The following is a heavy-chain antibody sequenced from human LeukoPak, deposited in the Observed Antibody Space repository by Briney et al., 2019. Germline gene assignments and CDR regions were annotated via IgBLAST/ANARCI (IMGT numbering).Heavy chain of an antibody. Sequence: GGSLRLSCAASGFTFSSYGMHWVRQAPGKGLEWVAVIWYDGSNKYYADSVKGRFTISRDNSKNTLFLQMNSLRAEDTAVYYCAREAVTRNYFDYWGQGTLVTVSS. V-gene: IGHV3-33*01. CDR1: GFTFSSYG. CDR2: IWYDGSNK. CDR3: AREAVTRNYFDY. J-gene: IGHJ4*02. D-gene: IGHD4-17*01.